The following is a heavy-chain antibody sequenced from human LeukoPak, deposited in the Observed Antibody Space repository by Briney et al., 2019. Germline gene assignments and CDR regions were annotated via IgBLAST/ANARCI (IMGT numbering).Heavy chain of an antibody. CDR3: ASARPTSSWTAFDI. V-gene: IGHV3-33*01. CDR2: IWFDGNNK. D-gene: IGHD6-13*01. J-gene: IGHJ3*02. Sequence: GGSLRLSCAASGFTFSSYVMHWVRQAPGKGLEWVTIIWFDGNNKYYADSVKGRFTISRDNSKNTLYLQINSLRAEDTAVYYCASARPTSSWTAFDIWGQGTMVTVSS. CDR1: GFTFSSYV.